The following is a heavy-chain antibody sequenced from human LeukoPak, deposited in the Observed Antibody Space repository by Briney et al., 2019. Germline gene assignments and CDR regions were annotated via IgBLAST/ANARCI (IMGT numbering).Heavy chain of an antibody. D-gene: IGHD3-9*01. CDR3: AGGAYYVILTGFDY. Sequence: GGSLRLSCAASGVTFSSYSKNWVRQAPGKGLEWVSSISSCSSYIYYADPVKGRFTISRDNAKNSLYLRMRSVRAEDLAVYYCAGGAYYVILTGFDYWGQGTLVTVSS. CDR1: GVTFSSYS. J-gene: IGHJ4*02. V-gene: IGHV3-21*01. CDR2: ISSCSSYI.